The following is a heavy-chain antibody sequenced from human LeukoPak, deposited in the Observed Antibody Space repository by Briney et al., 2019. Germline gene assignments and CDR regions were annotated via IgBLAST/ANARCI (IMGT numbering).Heavy chain of an antibody. D-gene: IGHD3-22*01. Sequence: AETLSHTCTVSGVSISSSSSYWGWSRQPPGKGLEWIGYIYYSGSTNYNPSLKSRVTISVDTPKNQFYLKLSSVTAADTAVYYCARHSAYYYDSSGYPNCFDYWGQGTLVTVSS. CDR1: GVSISSSSSY. CDR3: ARHSAYYYDSSGYPNCFDY. J-gene: IGHJ4*02. V-gene: IGHV4-61*05. CDR2: IYYSGST.